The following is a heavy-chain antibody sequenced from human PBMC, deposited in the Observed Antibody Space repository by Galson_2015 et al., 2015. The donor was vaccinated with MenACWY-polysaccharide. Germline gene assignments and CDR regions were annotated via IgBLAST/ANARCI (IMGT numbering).Heavy chain of an antibody. D-gene: IGHD3/OR15-3a*01. CDR3: ARGASNDLWTLTAYSSYYMDV. CDR1: GYTFANSD. CDR2: VNPDKDTT. Sequence: SVKVSCKASGYTFANSDINWVRQASGQGLEWMGWVNPDKDTTGYAQKFQGRVTMTRDTSTNTAYMELTRLRSEDTAVYYCARGASNDLWTLTAYSSYYMDVWGKETTVTDSS. V-gene: IGHV1-8*01. J-gene: IGHJ6*03.